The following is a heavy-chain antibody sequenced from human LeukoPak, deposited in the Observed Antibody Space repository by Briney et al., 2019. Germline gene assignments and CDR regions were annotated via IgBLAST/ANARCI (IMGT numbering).Heavy chain of an antibody. CDR2: IYFTGST. Sequence: PSETLSLTCSVSGGSISSYYWSRIRQPPGKGLQWIGYIYFTGSTKYNPTLGSRVTISVDTSKNQFSLQLSSVTAADTAIYYCARGNPVKGHDFWSGYSSPGMDVWGKGTTVTVSS. CDR3: ARGNPVKGHDFWSGYSSPGMDV. CDR1: GGSISSYY. D-gene: IGHD3-3*01. J-gene: IGHJ6*04. V-gene: IGHV4-59*01.